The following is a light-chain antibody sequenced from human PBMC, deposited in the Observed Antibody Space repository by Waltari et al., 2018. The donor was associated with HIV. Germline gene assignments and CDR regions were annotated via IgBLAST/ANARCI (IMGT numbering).Light chain of an antibody. Sequence: QSALTQPASVSGSPGQSITISCTGTSSDVGGYNYVSWYQQHPGKAPKLMIYEVSNRPSGVSNRFSGSNSANTASLTISGLQAEDEADYYCSSYTSSSTVVFGGGTKLTVL. CDR2: EVS. J-gene: IGLJ2*01. CDR1: SSDVGGYNY. V-gene: IGLV2-14*01. CDR3: SSYTSSSTVV.